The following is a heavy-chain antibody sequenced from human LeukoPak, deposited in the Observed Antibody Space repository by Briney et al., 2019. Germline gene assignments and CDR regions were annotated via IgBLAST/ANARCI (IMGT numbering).Heavy chain of an antibody. CDR3: ACSSGYFKFDY. Sequence: KPSETLSLTCTVSGGSVSSGSHYWSWIRQPPGKGLEWIGYIYYSGSTNYNPSLKSRVTISVDTSKNQFSLKLSSVTAADTAVYYCACSSGYFKFDYWGQGTLVTVSS. CDR2: IYYSGST. J-gene: IGHJ4*02. V-gene: IGHV4-61*01. CDR1: GGSVSSGSHY. D-gene: IGHD3-22*01.